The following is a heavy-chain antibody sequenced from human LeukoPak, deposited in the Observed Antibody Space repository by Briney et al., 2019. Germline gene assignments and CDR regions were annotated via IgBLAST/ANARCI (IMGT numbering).Heavy chain of an antibody. V-gene: IGHV3-7*01. CDR2: IKQDGSER. J-gene: IGHJ4*02. Sequence: GGSLRLSCAASGFTFSSCWMNWVRQAPGKGLEWVANIKQDGSERYYVDSVKGRFTISRDNAKNSLYLQMNSLRAEDTAVYYCARAINWYEKFDYWGQGILVTVSS. D-gene: IGHD6-13*01. CDR1: GFTFSSCW. CDR3: ARAINWYEKFDY.